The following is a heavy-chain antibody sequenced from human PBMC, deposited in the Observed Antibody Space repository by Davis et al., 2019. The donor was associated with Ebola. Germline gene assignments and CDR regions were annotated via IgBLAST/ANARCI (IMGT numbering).Heavy chain of an antibody. CDR2: IRSKANSYAT. CDR1: GFTFSSYW. V-gene: IGHV3-73*01. CDR3: TSTWSTIDY. Sequence: GESLKISCAASGFTFSSYWMHWVRQAPGKGLEWVGRIRSKANSYATAYAASVKGRFTISRDDSKNTAYLQMNSLKTEDTAVYYCTSTWSTIDYWGQGTLVTVSS. J-gene: IGHJ4*02. D-gene: IGHD1-14*01.